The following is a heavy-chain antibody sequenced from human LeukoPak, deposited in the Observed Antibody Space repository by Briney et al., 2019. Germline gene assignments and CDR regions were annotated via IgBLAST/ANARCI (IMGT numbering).Heavy chain of an antibody. V-gene: IGHV3-23*01. D-gene: IGHD3-10*01. CDR2: ISGSGGST. CDR3: ARGTSVIQLWFAEY. Sequence: GGSLRLSCAASGFTFSSYAMSWVRQAPGKGREWVSAISGSGGSTYCADSVKGRFTISRDNSKNTLYLQMGSLRAEDMGVYYCARGTSVIQLWFAEYWGQGSLVIVSS. J-gene: IGHJ4*02. CDR1: GFTFSSYA.